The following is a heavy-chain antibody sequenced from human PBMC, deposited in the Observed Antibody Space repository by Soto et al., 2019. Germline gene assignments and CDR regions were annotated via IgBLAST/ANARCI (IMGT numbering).Heavy chain of an antibody. CDR3: AKLGDHYDSSAYFLDY. Sequence: GESLKISCKASGYSFTSYWIGWVRQMPGKGLEWMGIIYPGDSEIRYSPSFQGQVTISADKSTSTAYLQWNSLKASDTAMYYCAKLGDHYDSSAYFLDYWGQGTLVTVSS. CDR1: GYSFTSYW. D-gene: IGHD3-22*01. V-gene: IGHV5-51*01. J-gene: IGHJ4*02. CDR2: IYPGDSEI.